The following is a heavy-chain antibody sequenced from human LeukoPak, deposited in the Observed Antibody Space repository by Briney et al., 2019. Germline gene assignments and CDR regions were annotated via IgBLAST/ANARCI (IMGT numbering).Heavy chain of an antibody. CDR1: GYTFTSYG. CDR3: ARTEYCSGGSCYQAFDY. CDR2: ISAYNGNT. Sequence: ASVKVSCKASGYTFTSYGISWVRQAPGQGLEWMGWISAYNGNTNYAQKLQGRVTMTTDTSTSTAYMELRSLRSDDTAVYYCARTEYCSGGSCYQAFDYWGQGTLVTVSS. V-gene: IGHV1-18*01. D-gene: IGHD2-15*01. J-gene: IGHJ4*02.